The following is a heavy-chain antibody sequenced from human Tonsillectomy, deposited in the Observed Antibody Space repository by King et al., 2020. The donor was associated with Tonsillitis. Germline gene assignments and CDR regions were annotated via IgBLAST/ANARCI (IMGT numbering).Heavy chain of an antibody. CDR2: INPSGGST. J-gene: IGHJ5*02. D-gene: IGHD2-2*01. CDR1: GYTFTSYY. V-gene: IGHV1-46*01. Sequence: QLVQSGAEVKKPGASVKVSCKASGYTFTSYYMHWVRQAPGQGLEWMGIINPSGGSTSYAQKFQGRVTMTRDTSTSTVYMELSSLRSEDTAVYYCAREKGYWRSTSCYMAWFDPWGQGTLVTVSS. CDR3: AREKGYWRSTSCYMAWFDP.